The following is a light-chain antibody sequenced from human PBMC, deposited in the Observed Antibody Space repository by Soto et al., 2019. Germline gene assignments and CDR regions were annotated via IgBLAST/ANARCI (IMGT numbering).Light chain of an antibody. V-gene: IGKV3-15*01. Sequence: DILMTHSPATLSVSPVERVNVSCRASQSVSSNLAWYQQKPGQAPSLLIYGESTRATGTQDRFSGSGSGKEFTITISSLQYEDFEVYYCQKYIRWPITGGGGTKV. J-gene: IGKJ4*01. CDR3: QKYIRWPIT. CDR2: GES. CDR1: QSVSSN.